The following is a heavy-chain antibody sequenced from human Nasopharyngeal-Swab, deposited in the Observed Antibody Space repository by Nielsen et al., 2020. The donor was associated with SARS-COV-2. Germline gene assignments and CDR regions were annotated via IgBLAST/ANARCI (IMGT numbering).Heavy chain of an antibody. CDR2: IWYDGSYK. CDR3: ARDRVGWLQLSPDAFDI. CDR1: GFTFSSYG. V-gene: IGHV3-33*01. Sequence: GGSLRLSCTVSGFTFSSYGMHWVRQAPGKGLEWVAVIWYDGSYKYYGDSVKGRFTISRDNSKNTLYLEMNNLRVEDTAVYNCARDRVGWLQLSPDAFDIWGQGTMVTVSS. J-gene: IGHJ3*02. D-gene: IGHD5-24*01.